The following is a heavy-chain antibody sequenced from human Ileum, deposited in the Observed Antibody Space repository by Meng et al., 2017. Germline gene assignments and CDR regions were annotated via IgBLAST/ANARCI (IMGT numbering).Heavy chain of an antibody. J-gene: IGHJ4*02. CDR1: SGSISMNTY. V-gene: IGHV4-4*02. CDR3: ARHCGYSQDF. CDR2: ISHSGSA. D-gene: IGHD4-23*01. Sequence: GPLQESGPGLVRVSGALSLTCAFGSGSISMNTYWGCVRQPPGKGHEWIEEISHSGSAYYNPSLKSRVTMSVDKSKSQFSLMLTSVTAADTAIYYCARHCGYSQDFWGQGTLVTVSS.